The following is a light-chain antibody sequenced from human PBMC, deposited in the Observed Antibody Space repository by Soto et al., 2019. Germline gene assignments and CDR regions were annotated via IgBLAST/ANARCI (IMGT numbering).Light chain of an antibody. Sequence: QSVLTQPPSASGTPGHRVTISCSGSSSNIGSNTVNLYQQLPGTATKLLIYSNNQRPSGVPDRFSGSKSGTSASLAISGLQSEDEAEYYCAAWDDSLNGVVFGGGTKLNVL. V-gene: IGLV1-44*01. J-gene: IGLJ2*01. CDR2: SNN. CDR1: SSNIGSNT. CDR3: AAWDDSLNGVV.